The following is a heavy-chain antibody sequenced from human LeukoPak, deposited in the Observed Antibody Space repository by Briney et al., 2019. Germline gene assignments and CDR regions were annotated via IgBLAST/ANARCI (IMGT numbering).Heavy chain of an antibody. CDR3: ARVGIAAAGTDY. Sequence: SETMSLTCTVSGRSISSSSNYWSWIRQPPGKGLDWIGYIYYSGSTNYNPSLKSRVTISVDTSKTPFSLKLSSVTAADTAVYYCARVGIAAAGTDYWGQGTLVTVSS. CDR2: IYYSGST. D-gene: IGHD6-13*01. CDR1: GRSISSSSNY. J-gene: IGHJ4*02. V-gene: IGHV4-61*01.